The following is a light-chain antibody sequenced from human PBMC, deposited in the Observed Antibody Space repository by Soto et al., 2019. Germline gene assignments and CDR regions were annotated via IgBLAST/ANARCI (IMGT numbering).Light chain of an antibody. CDR2: AES. CDR1: QDIGGR. Sequence: QMPPSPSSVSASVGDIVPTNFRASQDIGGRLAWFQPKPGKVPQYLIQAESILQSGVPSRFSGSGSGTEVILTINNLQPEDVASDFGLQCYSFPRTVGGGTKVDIK. J-gene: IGKJ4*02. CDR3: LQCYSFPRT. V-gene: IGKV1-12*01.